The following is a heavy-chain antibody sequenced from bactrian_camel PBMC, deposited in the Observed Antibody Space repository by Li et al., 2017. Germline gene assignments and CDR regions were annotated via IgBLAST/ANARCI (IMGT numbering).Heavy chain of an antibody. CDR1: GFTFSSYW. D-gene: IGHD5*01. Sequence: VQLVESGEGLVQFGGSLRLSCAASGFTFSSYWMYWVRQAPGKALEWISTISIGSANMYYTNSVKGRFTISRDDADNTMYLQLYSLKTEDTAMYYCAKGWGNSPIKGQGTQVTVS. CDR2: ISIGSANM. J-gene: IGHJ4*01. V-gene: IGHV3S1*01.